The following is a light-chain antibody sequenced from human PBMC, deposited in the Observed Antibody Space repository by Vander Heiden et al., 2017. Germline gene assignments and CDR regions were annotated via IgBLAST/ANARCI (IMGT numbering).Light chain of an antibody. CDR2: WAS. CDR1: QSVLHSSNNKNY. Sequence: DIVMTQSPDSLAVSLRGETTIHCKSSQSVLHSSNNKNYVAWYQQKPGQPPKLLIYWASTRESGVPDRFSGSGSGTDFTLAISSLQAEDVAVYYCQQYYTTPHTFGQGTKLEIK. V-gene: IGKV4-1*01. J-gene: IGKJ2*01. CDR3: QQYYTTPHT.